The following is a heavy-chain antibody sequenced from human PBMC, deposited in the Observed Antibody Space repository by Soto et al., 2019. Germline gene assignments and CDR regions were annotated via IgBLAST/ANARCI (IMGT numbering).Heavy chain of an antibody. Sequence: QVQLQESGPGLVKPSETLSLTCTVSGGPMSSFYWSWIRQPPGKGLEWIGYIYYRGSTNYNPSPESRVTISVDTSNNQFSLTLSSVAAADTAVYYCASLTYYYDRSGVTPGGFLEVWGRGTLVTVSS. CDR3: ASLTYYYDRSGVTPGGFLEV. CDR1: GGPMSSFY. J-gene: IGHJ2*01. D-gene: IGHD3-22*01. CDR2: IYYRGST. V-gene: IGHV4-59*01.